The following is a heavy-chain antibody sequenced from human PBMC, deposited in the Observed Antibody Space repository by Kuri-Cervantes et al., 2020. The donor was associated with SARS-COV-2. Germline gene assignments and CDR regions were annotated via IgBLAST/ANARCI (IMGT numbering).Heavy chain of an antibody. J-gene: IGHJ6*03. Sequence: SVNVSCKASGGTFSSYAISWVRQAPGQGLEWMGGIIPIFGTANYAQKFQGRVTITTDESTSTAYMELSSLRSEDTAVYYCARVSSEDYYYYYMDVWGKGTTVTVSS. CDR1: GGTFSSYA. D-gene: IGHD3-16*02. CDR2: IIPIFGTA. V-gene: IGHV1-69*05. CDR3: ARVSSEDYYYYYMDV.